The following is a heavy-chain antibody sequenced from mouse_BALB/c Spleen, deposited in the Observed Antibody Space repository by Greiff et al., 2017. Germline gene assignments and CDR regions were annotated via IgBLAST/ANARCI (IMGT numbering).Heavy chain of an antibody. V-gene: IGHV5-17*02. CDR3: ARNYAMDY. CDR1: GFTFSSFG. CDR2: ISSGSSTI. Sequence: VQLQQSGGGLVQPGGSRKLSCAASGFTFSSFGMHWVRQAPEKGLEWVAYISSGSSTIYYADTVKGRFTISRDNPKNTLFLQMTSLRSEDTAMYYCARNYAMDYWGQGTSVTVSS. J-gene: IGHJ4*01.